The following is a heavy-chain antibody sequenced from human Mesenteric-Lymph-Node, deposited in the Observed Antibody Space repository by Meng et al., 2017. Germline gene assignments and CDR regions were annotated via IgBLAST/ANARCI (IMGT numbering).Heavy chain of an antibody. CDR2: ISDDGTTT. V-gene: IGHV3-74*01. Sequence: GESLKISCVASGFVFSGYYMHWVRQVPGGGLVWVSRISDDGTTTFYADSVKGRFTISRDNAKNTLYLQMNSLRADDTAVYYCARFYYASGTFRAFDLWGQGTTVTVSS. CDR3: ARFYYASGTFRAFDL. D-gene: IGHD3-10*01. J-gene: IGHJ6*02. CDR1: GFVFSGYY.